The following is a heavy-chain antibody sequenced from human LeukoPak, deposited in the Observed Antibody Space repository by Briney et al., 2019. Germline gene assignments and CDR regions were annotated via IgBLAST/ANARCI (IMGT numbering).Heavy chain of an antibody. D-gene: IGHD3-9*01. CDR2: IYSGGST. CDR3: TKSGVLRYFGNS. CDR1: GFTVTSNY. Sequence: GRSLRLSCAASGFTVTSNYMSWVRQAPGKGLESVSVIYSGGSTYYAASVKGRLNISRDISKNTLYLQMKSRRAEKTAWYNCTKSGVLRYFGNSWGQGDLVTVSS. V-gene: IGHV3-66*01. J-gene: IGHJ4*02.